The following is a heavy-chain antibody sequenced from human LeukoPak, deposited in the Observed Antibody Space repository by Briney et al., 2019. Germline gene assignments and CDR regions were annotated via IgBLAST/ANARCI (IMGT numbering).Heavy chain of an antibody. CDR2: IYYSGST. J-gene: IGHJ4*02. CDR3: ARGAVSRGVEYFDY. Sequence: SQTLSLTCTVSGGSISSGDYYWSWIRQPPRKGLEWIGYIYYSGSTYYNPSLKSRVTISVDTSKNQFSLKLSSVTAADTAVYYCARGAVSRGVEYFDYWGQGTLVTVSS. CDR1: GGSISSGDYY. V-gene: IGHV4-30-4*01. D-gene: IGHD3-10*01.